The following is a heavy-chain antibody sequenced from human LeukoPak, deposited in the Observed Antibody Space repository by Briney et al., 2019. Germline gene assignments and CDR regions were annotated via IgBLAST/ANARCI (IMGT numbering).Heavy chain of an antibody. CDR3: TTAPRTMIVVVIHRLPLDY. Sequence: GGSLRLSCAASGFTFSTYTMNWVRQAPGKGLEWVSYISSSSSIIYYADSVKGRFTISRDNAKNSLYLQMNSLKTEDTAVYYCTTAPRTMIVVVIHRLPLDYWGQGTLVTVSS. CDR1: GFTFSTYT. J-gene: IGHJ4*02. V-gene: IGHV3-48*01. CDR2: ISSSSSII. D-gene: IGHD3-22*01.